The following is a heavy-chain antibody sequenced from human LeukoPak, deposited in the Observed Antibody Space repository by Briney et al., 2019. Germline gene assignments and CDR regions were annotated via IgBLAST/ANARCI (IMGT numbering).Heavy chain of an antibody. CDR1: GFTFSSYG. Sequence: GGSPRLSCAASGFTFSSYGMHWVRQAPGKGLEWVAVISYDGSNKYYADSVKGRFTISRDNAKNSLYLQMNSLRAEDTAVYYCARGGADIVVVPAALANYWGQGTLVTVSS. CDR2: ISYDGSNK. J-gene: IGHJ4*02. V-gene: IGHV3-30*03. CDR3: ARGGADIVVVPAALANY. D-gene: IGHD2-2*01.